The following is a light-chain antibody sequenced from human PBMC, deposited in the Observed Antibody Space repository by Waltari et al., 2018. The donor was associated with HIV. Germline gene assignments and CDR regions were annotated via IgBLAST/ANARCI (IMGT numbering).Light chain of an antibody. J-gene: IGLJ3*02. CDR1: SSDVGGYIY. CDR2: DVS. CDR3: SSYTSSSTPWV. V-gene: IGLV2-14*01. Sequence: QSALTQPASVSGSPGQSITISCTVPSSDVGGYIYVSWYQQHPGKAPKLMIYDVSNRSSGVSNRFSGSKSGNTASLTISGLQAEDEADYYCSSYTSSSTPWVFGGGTKLTVL.